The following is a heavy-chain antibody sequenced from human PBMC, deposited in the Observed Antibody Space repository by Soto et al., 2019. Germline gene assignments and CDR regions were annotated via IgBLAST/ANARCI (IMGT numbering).Heavy chain of an antibody. V-gene: IGHV1-2*02. CDR1: GYPVTAYY. CDR3: ARGGGVGVAGSAAFDM. Sequence: QLHLVQSGAVVKKPGASVTVSCSASGYPVTAYYMHWVRQAPGRGLEWMGGINPATGAAKSTQTFPGRGPMTRDTSTSTVFMELSGLTSEDPAVFYCARGGGVGVAGSAAFDMWGQGTLVTVSS. CDR2: INPATGAA. D-gene: IGHD3-3*01. J-gene: IGHJ3*02.